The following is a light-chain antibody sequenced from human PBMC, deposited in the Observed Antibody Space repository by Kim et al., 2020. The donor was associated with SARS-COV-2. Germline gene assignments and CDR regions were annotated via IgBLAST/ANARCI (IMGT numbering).Light chain of an antibody. CDR2: KVS. J-gene: IGKJ1*01. CDR1: QSLVHSDGNTY. V-gene: IGKV2-30*02. Sequence: DVVMTQSPLSLPVTLGQAASISCRSSQSLVHSDGNTYFNWYQHRPGQPPRRLIYKVSNRDSGVPDRFSGSGSGTDFTLKISSVEADDVGVYYCMQATQWPQTFGQGTKVDIK. CDR3: MQATQWPQT.